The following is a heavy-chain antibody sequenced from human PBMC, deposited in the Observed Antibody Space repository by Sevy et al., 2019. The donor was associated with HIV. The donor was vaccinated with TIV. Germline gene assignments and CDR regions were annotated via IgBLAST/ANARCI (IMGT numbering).Heavy chain of an antibody. CDR1: GYTFNLLD. J-gene: IGHJ4*01. CDR3: ARGIQAGVDY. V-gene: IGHV1-8*01. Sequence: ASVKVSCKASGYTFNLLDINWVRQAPGQGPEWMGWMNPNIGSTGYAQKFQGRVTMTRDTSISTAYMELSSLTSEDTAVYYCARGIQAGVDYWGHGTLVTVSS. CDR2: MNPNIGST. D-gene: IGHD3-10*01.